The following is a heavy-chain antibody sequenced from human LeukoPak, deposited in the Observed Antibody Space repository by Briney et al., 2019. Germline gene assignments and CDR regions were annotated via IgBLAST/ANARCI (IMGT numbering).Heavy chain of an antibody. D-gene: IGHD2-15*01. Sequence: SETLSLTCTVSGYFISSGYYWGWIRQPPGKGLEWIGSIYHSGSTYYNPSLKSRVTISVDTSKNQFSLKLSSVTAADTAVYYCARDHCSGGSCYSHWFDPWGQGTLVTVSS. V-gene: IGHV4-38-2*02. J-gene: IGHJ5*02. CDR2: IYHSGST. CDR1: GYFISSGYY. CDR3: ARDHCSGGSCYSHWFDP.